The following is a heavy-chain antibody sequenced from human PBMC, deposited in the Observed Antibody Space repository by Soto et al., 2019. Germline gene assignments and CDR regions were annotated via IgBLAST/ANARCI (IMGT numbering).Heavy chain of an antibody. Sequence: QVQLVESGGGVVQPGTSLRLSCAASGFTSSSFVIHWVRQAPGKGLEWLAVISSDGNNQYYADSVKGRFTISRDNSKRTLYLQVNSLRAEDTAVYFCAKELRVLDAFDMWGQGTMVMVS. J-gene: IGHJ3*02. CDR2: ISSDGNNQ. CDR1: GFTSSSFV. CDR3: AKELRVLDAFDM. V-gene: IGHV3-30*18.